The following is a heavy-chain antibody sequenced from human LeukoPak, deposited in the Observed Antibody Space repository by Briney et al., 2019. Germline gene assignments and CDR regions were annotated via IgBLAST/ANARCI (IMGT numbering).Heavy chain of an antibody. D-gene: IGHD4-11*01. J-gene: IGHJ6*02. Sequence: GGSLRLTCAASGFTFSSYGMHWVRQAPGKGLEWVAVISYDGSNKYYADSVKGRFTISRDNSKNTLYLQMNSLRAEDTAVYYCAKPPSRDRQFNYYYYGMDVWGQGTTVTVSS. CDR3: AKPPSRDRQFNYYYYGMDV. V-gene: IGHV3-30*18. CDR1: GFTFSSYG. CDR2: ISYDGSNK.